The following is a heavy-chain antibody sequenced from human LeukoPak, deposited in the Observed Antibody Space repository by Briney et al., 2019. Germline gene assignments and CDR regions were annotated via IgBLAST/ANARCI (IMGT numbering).Heavy chain of an antibody. Sequence: SETLSLTCTVSGDSISTYYWSWIRQPPGKGLEWIGYIYYRVTSDYNPSLKSRVTMSVDTSKNQFSLKLSSVTAADTAVYYCARDWSGAFDIWGQGTMVTVSS. CDR2: IYYRVTS. CDR3: ARDWSGAFDI. V-gene: IGHV4-59*12. J-gene: IGHJ3*02. CDR1: GDSISTYY.